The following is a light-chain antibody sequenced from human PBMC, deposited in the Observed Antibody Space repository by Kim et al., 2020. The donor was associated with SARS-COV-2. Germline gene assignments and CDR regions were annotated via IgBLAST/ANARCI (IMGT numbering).Light chain of an antibody. CDR3: QQYGSSPRT. CDR1: QSVTSSY. J-gene: IGKJ1*01. Sequence: SPGESATPACRASQSVTSSYLAWYQQKPGQAPRLLIYGASSRATGISDRFSASGSGTDFTLTISRLEPEDFAVYYCQQYGSSPRTFGQGTKVEIK. V-gene: IGKV3-20*01. CDR2: GAS.